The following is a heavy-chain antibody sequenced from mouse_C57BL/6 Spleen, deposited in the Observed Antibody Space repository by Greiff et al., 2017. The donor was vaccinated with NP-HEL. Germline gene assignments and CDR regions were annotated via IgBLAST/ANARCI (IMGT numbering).Heavy chain of an antibody. CDR3: ARDGITTGYFDY. D-gene: IGHD1-1*01. V-gene: IGHV3-6*01. J-gene: IGHJ2*01. CDR1: GYSITSGYY. CDR2: ISYDGSN. Sequence: EVHLVESGPGLVKPSQSLSLTCSVTGYSITSGYYWNWIRQFPGNKLEWMGYISYDGSNNYNPSLKNRISITRDTSKNQFFLKLNSVTTEDTATYYCARDGITTGYFDYWGQGTTLTVSS.